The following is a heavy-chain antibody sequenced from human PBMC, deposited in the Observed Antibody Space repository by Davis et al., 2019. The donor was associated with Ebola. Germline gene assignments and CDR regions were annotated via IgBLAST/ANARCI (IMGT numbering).Heavy chain of an antibody. J-gene: IGHJ4*02. CDR2: IGTAGDT. CDR1: GFTFSSYD. V-gene: IGHV3-13*01. Sequence: GESLKISCAASGFTFSSYDMHWVRQATGKGLEWVPAIGTAGDTYYSGSVKGRFTISRENAKNSLYLQMNSLRADDTATYYCWKDPNWGSGYWGQGTLVTVSS. D-gene: IGHD7-27*01. CDR3: WKDPNWGSGY.